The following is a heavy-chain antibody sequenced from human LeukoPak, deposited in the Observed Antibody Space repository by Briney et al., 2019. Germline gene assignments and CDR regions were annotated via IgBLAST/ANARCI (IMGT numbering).Heavy chain of an antibody. V-gene: IGHV3-21*01. CDR1: RFTFSTYS. J-gene: IGHJ3*02. CDR2: ISSSSSYI. Sequence: GGSLRLSCAASRFTFSTYSMNWVRQAPGKGLEWVSSISSSSSYIYYADSVKGRFTISRDNAKNSLYLQMNSLRAEDTAVYYCASPVVVPAAIYHDAFDIWGQGTMVTVSS. D-gene: IGHD2-2*01. CDR3: ASPVVVPAAIYHDAFDI.